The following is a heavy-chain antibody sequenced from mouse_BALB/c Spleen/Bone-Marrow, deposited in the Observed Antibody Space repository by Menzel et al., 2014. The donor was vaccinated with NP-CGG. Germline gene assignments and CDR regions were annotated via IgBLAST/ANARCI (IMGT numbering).Heavy chain of an antibody. Sequence: EVQVAESGPGLVKPSQSLSLTCTVTGYSITSDYAWNWIRQFPGNKLEWMGYITYSVSTSYNPSLKSRISITRDTSKNQFFLQLNSVTTEDTATYYCARSVVATRYFDYWGQGTTPTVSS. D-gene: IGHD1-1*01. V-gene: IGHV3-2*02. J-gene: IGHJ2*01. CDR3: ARSVVATRYFDY. CDR1: GYSITSDYA. CDR2: ITYSVST.